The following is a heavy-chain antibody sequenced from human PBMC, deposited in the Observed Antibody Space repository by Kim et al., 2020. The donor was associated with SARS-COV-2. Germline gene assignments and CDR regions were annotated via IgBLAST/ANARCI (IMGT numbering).Heavy chain of an antibody. CDR3: ARPCCSNIGCRNWVDP. CDR2: ISHDGSNK. CDR1: GFTFSTYV. V-gene: IGHV3-30*03. J-gene: IGHJ5*02. D-gene: IGHD2-2*01. Sequence: GGSLRLSCAASGFTFSTYVMHWVRQAPGKGLEWVAAISHDGSNKDDADSVKGRFTISRDNSKNTLYLQMNSLRAEDTAVYYCARPCCSNIGCRNWVDPWGQGTLVTVSS.